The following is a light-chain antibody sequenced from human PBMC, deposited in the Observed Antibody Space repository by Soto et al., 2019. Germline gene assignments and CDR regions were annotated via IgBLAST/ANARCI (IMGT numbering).Light chain of an antibody. CDR3: LQDYNYPYT. CDR2: AAS. CDR1: QSISSW. J-gene: IGKJ5*01. V-gene: IGKV1-6*01. Sequence: IRMTQSPSSLSASVGDRVTITCRASQSISSWLAWYQQKPGKAPKLLIYAASSLQSGVSSRFSGSGSGTDFTLTISSLQPEDFAAYYCLQDYNYPYTFGQGTRLEIK.